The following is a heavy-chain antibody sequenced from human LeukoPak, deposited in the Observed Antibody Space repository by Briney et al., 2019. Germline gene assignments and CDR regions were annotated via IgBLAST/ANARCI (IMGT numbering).Heavy chain of an antibody. D-gene: IGHD2-15*01. CDR1: GGSISNSSYY. CDR3: ARYCSGGSCYPFGILSLFDY. CDR2: IYYSGST. Sequence: PSETLSLTCTVSGGSISNSSYYWGWIRQPPGKGLEWIGSIYYSGSTYYNPSLKSRVTISVDTSKNQFSLKLSSVTAADTAVYYCARYCSGGSCYPFGILSLFDYWGQGTLVTVSS. J-gene: IGHJ4*02. V-gene: IGHV4-39*01.